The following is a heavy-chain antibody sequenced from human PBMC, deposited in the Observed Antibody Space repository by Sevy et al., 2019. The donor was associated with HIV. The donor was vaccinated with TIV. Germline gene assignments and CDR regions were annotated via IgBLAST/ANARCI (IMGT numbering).Heavy chain of an antibody. CDR3: ARGIDLGY. D-gene: IGHD2-21*01. CDR2: IYYSGST. Sequence: SETLSLTCTVSGGSISSSSYYWGWIRQPPGKGLEWIGSIYYSGSTYYNPSLKSRVTISVDTSKNQFSLKLSSVTAADTAVYYCARGIDLGYWGQGTLVTVSS. CDR1: GGSISSSSYY. J-gene: IGHJ4*02. V-gene: IGHV4-39*01.